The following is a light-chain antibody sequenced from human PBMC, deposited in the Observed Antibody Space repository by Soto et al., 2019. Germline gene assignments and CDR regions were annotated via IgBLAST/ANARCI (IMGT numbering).Light chain of an antibody. CDR1: QTISSW. J-gene: IGKJ1*01. CDR2: DAS. CDR3: QQYENYWT. Sequence: DIPMTQSPFTLYASVGDRVTITCRASQTISSWLAWYQQIPGKAPKLLIYDASNLESGVPSRFSGSGSGTELTLTISSLQPEGFAVYYCQQYENYWTFGQGTKVDIK. V-gene: IGKV1-5*01.